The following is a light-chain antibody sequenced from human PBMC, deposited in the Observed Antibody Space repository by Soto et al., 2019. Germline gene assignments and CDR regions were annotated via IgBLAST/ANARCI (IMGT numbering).Light chain of an antibody. CDR2: DAS. J-gene: IGKJ5*01. Sequence: EIVLTQSPFTLSLSAGERATLSCWASPSVRTYLAWYQVKTGQAPRLLIYDASSRASGVPARFSGSGSGTDFNLTISSLETEDFAVYYCQQYSSSSITFGQGTRLEIK. V-gene: IGKV3-11*01. CDR3: QQYSSSSIT. CDR1: PSVRTY.